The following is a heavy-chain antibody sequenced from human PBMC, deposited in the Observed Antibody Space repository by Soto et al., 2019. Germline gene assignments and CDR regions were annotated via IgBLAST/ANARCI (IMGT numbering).Heavy chain of an antibody. CDR2: FDPEDGET. CDR3: ATIVVDPHRGMDV. D-gene: IGHD3-22*01. CDR1: GYTLTELS. V-gene: IGHV1-24*01. Sequence: ASVKVFGKISGYTLTELSMHWVRQAPGKGLGWRGGFDPEDGETIYAQKFQGRVTMTEDTSTDTAYMELSSLRSEDTAVYYCATIVVDPHRGMDVWGQGTTVTVSS. J-gene: IGHJ6*02.